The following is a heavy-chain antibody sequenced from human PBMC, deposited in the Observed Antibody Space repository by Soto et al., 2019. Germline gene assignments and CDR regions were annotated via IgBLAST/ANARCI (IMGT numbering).Heavy chain of an antibody. D-gene: IGHD2-2*03. CDR3: ARLYGYCIRRSCHGHYAMDV. J-gene: IGHJ6*02. CDR1: SASISSTDYT. CDR2: IYYSGNT. V-gene: IGHV4-39*01. Sequence: SETLSLTCTVSSASISSTDYTWGWIRQPPGKGLEWIGSIYYSGNTYYNPSLNSRVTVSVDTSKNQFSLKVTSVTAADTAVYYCARLYGYCIRRSCHGHYAMDVWGQGTTAT.